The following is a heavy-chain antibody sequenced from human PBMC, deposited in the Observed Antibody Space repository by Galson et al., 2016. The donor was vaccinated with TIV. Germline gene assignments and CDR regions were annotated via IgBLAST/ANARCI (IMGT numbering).Heavy chain of an antibody. D-gene: IGHD3-10*01. V-gene: IGHV1-46*01. J-gene: IGHJ4*02. Sequence: SVKVYCKASGYTFSKYYMHWVRQAPGQGLEWMGIINPSAGTTVYAQRFQGRVTMTRDTSTSTVYMELSSLTSEDPAVYYCVGGMGSGRPRTFDYWGQGTLVTVST. CDR2: INPSAGTT. CDR3: VGGMGSGRPRTFDY. CDR1: GYTFSKYY.